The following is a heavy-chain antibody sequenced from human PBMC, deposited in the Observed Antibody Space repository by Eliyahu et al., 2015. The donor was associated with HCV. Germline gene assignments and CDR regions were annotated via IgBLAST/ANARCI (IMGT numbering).Heavy chain of an antibody. Sequence: QVTLRESGPXLVKPTQTLTLTCTFSGFSLSTSGXCVSWIRQPPGKALEWLARIDWDXDKYYSTSLKTRLTISKDTSKNQVVLTMTNMDXVDTATYYCARIRVGASLGVYSSGYDYWGQGTLVTVSS. D-gene: IGHD6-19*01. CDR3: ARIRVGASLGVYSSGYDY. J-gene: IGHJ4*02. CDR1: GFSLSTSGXC. CDR2: IDWDXDK. V-gene: IGHV2-70*15.